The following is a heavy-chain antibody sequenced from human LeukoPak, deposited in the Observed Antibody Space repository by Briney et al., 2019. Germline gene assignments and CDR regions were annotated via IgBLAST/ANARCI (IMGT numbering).Heavy chain of an antibody. D-gene: IGHD6-13*01. CDR3: ARERWVAAAGTVSFYYYGMDV. Sequence: PSETLSLTCTVSGGSISSSSYYWGWIRQPPGKGLEWIGSIYYSGSTYYNPSLKSRVTISVDTSKNQFSLKLSSVTAADTAVYYCARERWVAAAGTVSFYYYGMDVWGQGTTVTVSS. J-gene: IGHJ6*02. V-gene: IGHV4-39*07. CDR2: IYYSGST. CDR1: GGSISSSSYY.